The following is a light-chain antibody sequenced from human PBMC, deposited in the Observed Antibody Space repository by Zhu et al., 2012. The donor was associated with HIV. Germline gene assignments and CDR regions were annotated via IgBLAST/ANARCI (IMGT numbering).Light chain of an antibody. CDR2: DAS. Sequence: VLTQSPDTLSLFPGETATLSCRASQTISNNYLAWFQKKPGQRPRLLIYDASSRAPGIPDNFSGSGSGTDFTLNITGLEPEDCAVYYCQQYASSPQTFGQGTEVEI. CDR3: QQYASSPQT. CDR1: QTISNNY. V-gene: IGKV3-20*01. J-gene: IGKJ1*01.